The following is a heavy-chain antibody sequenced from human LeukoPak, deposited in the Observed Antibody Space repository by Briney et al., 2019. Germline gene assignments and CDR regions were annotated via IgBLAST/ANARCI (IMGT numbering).Heavy chain of an antibody. CDR1: GFTFGSYG. CDR2: IRYDGSNK. Sequence: PGGSLRLSCAASGFTFGSYGMHWVRQAPGKGLEWVAFIRYDGSNKYYADSVKGRFTISRDKPKNTLYLQMKSLRAEDTAVYYCAKDFARLNPTDGYWGQGALVAVSS. D-gene: IGHD5-12*01. V-gene: IGHV3-30*02. J-gene: IGHJ4*02. CDR3: AKDFARLNPTDGY.